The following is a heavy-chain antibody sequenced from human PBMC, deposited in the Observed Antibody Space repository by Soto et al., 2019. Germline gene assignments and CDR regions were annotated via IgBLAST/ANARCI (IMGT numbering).Heavy chain of an antibody. CDR2: INPSGDSI. CDR1: GYSFSSYY. J-gene: IGHJ4*02. D-gene: IGHD1-26*01. Sequence: ASVKVSCKASGYSFSSYYMHWVRQAPGQGLEWMGVINPSGDSITYAQKFQGRVTMTKDTSTSTLFMEVSSLRSEDTAVYFCARDWEFGYWGQGTLVNVSS. V-gene: IGHV1-46*01. CDR3: ARDWEFGY.